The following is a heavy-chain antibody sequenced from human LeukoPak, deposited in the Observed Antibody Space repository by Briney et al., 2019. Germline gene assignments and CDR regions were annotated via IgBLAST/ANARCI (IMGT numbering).Heavy chain of an antibody. V-gene: IGHV3-15*01. Sequence: AGGSLRLTCAASGFTFTNAWMSWGSQAPGKGLEWVGLIRSKTDGSYTDYAASVKGRFTISRDDSKNTLHLQMSSLKTEDTAVYYCATVYWYFDLWGRGTLVSVSA. CDR1: GFTFTNAW. CDR2: IRSKTDGSYT. J-gene: IGHJ2*01. CDR3: ATVYWYFDL.